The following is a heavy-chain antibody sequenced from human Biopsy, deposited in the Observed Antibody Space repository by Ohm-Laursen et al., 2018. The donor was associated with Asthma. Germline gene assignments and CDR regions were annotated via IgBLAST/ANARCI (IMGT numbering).Heavy chain of an antibody. J-gene: IGHJ4*02. Sequence: SLRLSCAAPGFKFAEYAMHWVRQAPGKGLEWVSGISWNSATIGYADSVEGRFTISRDNAKNCVFLHMDSLRPEDTAFYYCAKVRSDWVITESFDYWGQGVLVTVSS. CDR3: AKVRSDWVITESFDY. CDR1: GFKFAEYA. CDR2: ISWNSATI. V-gene: IGHV3-9*01. D-gene: IGHD3-22*01.